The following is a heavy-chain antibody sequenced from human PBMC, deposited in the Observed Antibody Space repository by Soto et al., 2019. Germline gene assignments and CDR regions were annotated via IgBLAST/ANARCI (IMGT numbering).Heavy chain of an antibody. CDR3: ATQEVGGTYVHTFDP. CDR1: GGSITSSSYY. J-gene: IGHJ5*02. Sequence: QLHLRESGPGLVKPSETLSLTCTVSGGSITSSSYYWGWIRQPPGKGLEWIGSIYYSGSTYHNPSLKSRVTITVDTSKNQFSLKLSSVTAADTAVYYCATQEVGGTYVHTFDPWGQGTLVTVSS. CDR2: IYYSGST. V-gene: IGHV4-39*01. D-gene: IGHD1-26*01.